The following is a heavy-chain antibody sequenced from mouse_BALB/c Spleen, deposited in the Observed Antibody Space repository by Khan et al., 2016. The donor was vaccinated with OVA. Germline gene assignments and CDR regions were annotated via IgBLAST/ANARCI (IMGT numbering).Heavy chain of an antibody. CDR1: GYSITSDYA. CDR3: ARDCGSSYAMDY. V-gene: IGHV3-2*02. Sequence: EVQLQESGPGLVKPSQSLSLTCTVTGYSITSDYAWNWIRQFPGNKLEWMGYISYSGSTSYNPSLKSRISITRDTSKNQFFLPLNSVTTEDTATYNCARDCGSSYAMDYWGQGTSVTVSS. J-gene: IGHJ4*01. CDR2: ISYSGST. D-gene: IGHD1-1*01.